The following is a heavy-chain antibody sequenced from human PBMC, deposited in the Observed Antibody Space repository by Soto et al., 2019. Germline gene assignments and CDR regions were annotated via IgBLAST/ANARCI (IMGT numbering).Heavy chain of an antibody. V-gene: IGHV3-64D*06. D-gene: IGHD5-12*01. Sequence: GGPLGLPCSALGFTSSSFLMNWARQAPGKGLEYVSAISSNGGSTYYADYVKGRFTISRDNSKNTLYLQMSSLRAEDTAVYYCVKAHSGYDYVAFDIWGQGTMVTVSS. CDR3: VKAHSGYDYVAFDI. CDR2: ISSNGGST. CDR1: GFTSSSFL. J-gene: IGHJ3*02.